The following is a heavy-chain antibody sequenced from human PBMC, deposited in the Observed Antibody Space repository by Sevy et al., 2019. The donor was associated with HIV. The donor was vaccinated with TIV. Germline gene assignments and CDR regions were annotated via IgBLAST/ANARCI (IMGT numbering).Heavy chain of an antibody. Sequence: GGSLRLSCAASGFTFSSYAMHWVRQAPGKGLEWVAVISYDGSNKYYADSVKGRFTIYRDNSKNTLYLQMNSLRAEDTAVYYCARDKYDILTGRTPYYGMDVWGQGTTVTVSS. D-gene: IGHD3-9*01. J-gene: IGHJ6*02. CDR3: ARDKYDILTGRTPYYGMDV. V-gene: IGHV3-30*04. CDR2: ISYDGSNK. CDR1: GFTFSSYA.